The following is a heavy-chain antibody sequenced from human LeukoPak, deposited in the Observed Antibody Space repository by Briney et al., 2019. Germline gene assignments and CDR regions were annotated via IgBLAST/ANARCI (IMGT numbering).Heavy chain of an antibody. V-gene: IGHV4-39*07. CDR1: GGSISSSSYY. CDR2: IYFSGST. CDR3: ARDAPYYDFWSGYLGNYYYYMHV. J-gene: IGHJ6*03. D-gene: IGHD3-3*01. Sequence: SETLSLTCTVSGGSISSSSYYWGWNRQPPGKGLEWIGSIYFSGSTYYNPSLKSRVTISVDTSKNQFSLKLSSVTAADTAVYYCARDAPYYDFWSGYLGNYYYYMHVWGKGTTVNVSS.